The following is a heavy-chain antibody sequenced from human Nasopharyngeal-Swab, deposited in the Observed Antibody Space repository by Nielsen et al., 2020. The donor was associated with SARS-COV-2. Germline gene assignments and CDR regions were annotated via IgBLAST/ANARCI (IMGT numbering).Heavy chain of an antibody. J-gene: IGHJ4*02. CDR2: ISDDENTI. CDR3: PRDLGGAYGY. D-gene: IGHD3-16*01. V-gene: IGHV3-74*01. CDR1: GFTLSWYW. Sequence: GESLKISCAASGFTLSWYWMHWVRQVPGKGLVWVARISDDENTINYADSVKGRFTISRDYAKNTLYLQMNNLRAEDTAIYYCPRDLGGAYGYWGQGTLVTVSS.